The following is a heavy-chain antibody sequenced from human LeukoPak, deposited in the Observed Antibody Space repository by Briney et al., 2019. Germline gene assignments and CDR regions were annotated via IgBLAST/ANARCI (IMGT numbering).Heavy chain of an antibody. CDR1: GYTFASYD. CDR2: MNPNSGNT. CDR3: ARGRPIGWKAFDY. D-gene: IGHD1-1*01. J-gene: IGHJ4*02. Sequence: GASVKVSCKASGYTFASYDVNWVRQATGQGLEWMGWMNPNSGNTGYAQKFQGRVTISRNTSITTAYMELSSLRSEDTAVYYCARGRPIGWKAFDYWGQGTLVTVSS. V-gene: IGHV1-8*03.